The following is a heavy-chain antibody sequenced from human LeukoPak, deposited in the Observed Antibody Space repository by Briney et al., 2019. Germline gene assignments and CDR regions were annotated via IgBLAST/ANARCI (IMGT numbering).Heavy chain of an antibody. Sequence: GGSLRLSCAASGFTFTSYDMHWVRQAPGKGLEWVALIWYDGSNTYYADSVRGRFTISRDNSKNTLYLQINSLRAEDTAIYYCAGDRKSGNFLGEFDHWGQGTLVTVSS. V-gene: IGHV3-33*01. J-gene: IGHJ5*02. D-gene: IGHD1-26*01. CDR3: AGDRKSGNFLGEFDH. CDR2: IWYDGSNT. CDR1: GFTFTSYD.